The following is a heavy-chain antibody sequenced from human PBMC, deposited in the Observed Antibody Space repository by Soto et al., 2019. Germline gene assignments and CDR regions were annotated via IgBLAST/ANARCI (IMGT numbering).Heavy chain of an antibody. J-gene: IGHJ6*03. V-gene: IGHV4-39*01. Sequence: SGTLFLTCPLSGGSLSSSSYYWGWVRPPPGKGLEWIGSIYYSGSTYYNPSLKSRVTISVDTSKNQFSLKLSSVTAADTAVYYCARRGVRGVIGMDVWGKGTTVTVSS. CDR1: GGSLSSSSYY. D-gene: IGHD3-10*01. CDR2: IYYSGST. CDR3: ARRGVRGVIGMDV.